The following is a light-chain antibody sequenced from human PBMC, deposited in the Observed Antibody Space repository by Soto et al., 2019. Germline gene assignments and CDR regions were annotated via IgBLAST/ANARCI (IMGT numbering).Light chain of an antibody. CDR3: QHYGETPIT. V-gene: IGKV3-20*01. Sequence: EIVLTQSPGTLSLSPGGRAPLSCRASQSVSRRLAWYQHRPGQSPRLLISGASMRASGVPVRFSGSGSGTDFTLTISRLEPEDFAVYYCQHYGETPITFGLGTRLEIK. CDR2: GAS. CDR1: QSVSRR. J-gene: IGKJ5*01.